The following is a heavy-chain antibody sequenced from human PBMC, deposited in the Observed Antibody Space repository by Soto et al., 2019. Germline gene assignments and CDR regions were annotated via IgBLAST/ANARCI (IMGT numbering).Heavy chain of an antibody. CDR2: IIPIFGTA. CDR1: GGTFSSYA. V-gene: IGHV1-69*13. Sequence: SVKVSCKASGGTFSSYAISWVRQAPGQGLEWMGGIIPIFGTANYAQKFQGRVTITADESTSTAYMELSSLRSEDTAVYYCARVVNYDFWSGYYYYYAMDVWGQGTTVTVSS. CDR3: ARVVNYDFWSGYYYYYAMDV. J-gene: IGHJ6*02. D-gene: IGHD3-3*01.